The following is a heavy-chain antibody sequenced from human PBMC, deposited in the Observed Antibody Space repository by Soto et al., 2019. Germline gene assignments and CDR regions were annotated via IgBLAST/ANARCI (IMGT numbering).Heavy chain of an antibody. CDR3: AKDSALGYSYGFDPKSHDY. CDR1: GFTFSSYG. V-gene: IGHV3-30*18. J-gene: IGHJ4*02. CDR2: ISYDGSNK. D-gene: IGHD5-18*01. Sequence: QVQLVESGGGVVQPGRSLRLSCAASGFTFSSYGMHWVRQAPGKGLEWVAVISYDGSNKYYADSVKGRFTISRDNSKNTLYLQMDSLRAEDTAVYYCAKDSALGYSYGFDPKSHDYWGQGTLVTVSS.